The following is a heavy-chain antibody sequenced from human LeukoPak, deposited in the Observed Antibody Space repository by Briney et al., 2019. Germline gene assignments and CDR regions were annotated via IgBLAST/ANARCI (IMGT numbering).Heavy chain of an antibody. J-gene: IGHJ6*03. CDR3: AGTEQLGLNYYYYMDV. CDR2: IIPIFGTA. CDR1: GGTFSSYA. V-gene: IGHV1-69*13. D-gene: IGHD6-13*01. Sequence: SVKVSCKASGGTFSSYAISWVRQAPGQGLEWMGGIIPIFGTANYAQKFQGRVTITADESTSTAYMELSSLRSEDTAVYYCAGTEQLGLNYYYYMDVWGKGTTVTISS.